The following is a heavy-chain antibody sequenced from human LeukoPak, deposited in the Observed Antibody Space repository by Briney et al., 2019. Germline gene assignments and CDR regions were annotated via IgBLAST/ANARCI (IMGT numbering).Heavy chain of an antibody. V-gene: IGHV3-30-3*01. D-gene: IGHD6-19*01. CDR2: ISYDGSNK. CDR1: GFTFSSYA. CDR3: ARDLGISSGWYLDY. J-gene: IGHJ4*02. Sequence: GGSLRLSCAASGFTFSSYAMHWVRLAPGKGLEWVAVISYDGSNKYYADSVKGRFTISRDNSKNTLYLQMNSLRAEDTAVYYCARDLGISSGWYLDYWGQGTLVTVSS.